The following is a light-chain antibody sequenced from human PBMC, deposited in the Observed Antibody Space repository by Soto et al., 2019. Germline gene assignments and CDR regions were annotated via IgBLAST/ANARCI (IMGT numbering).Light chain of an antibody. J-gene: IGLJ3*02. CDR1: STNIGAGYD. CDR2: GNT. CDR3: QSYDSSLSVWV. Sequence: QSVLTQPPSVSGAPGQRVTISCTGSSTNIGAGYDVHWYQQLPGTAPKLLIYGNTKRPSGVSDRFSGSKSGTSASLAITGLQAEDEADYYCQSYDSSLSVWVFGGGTKLTVL. V-gene: IGLV1-40*01.